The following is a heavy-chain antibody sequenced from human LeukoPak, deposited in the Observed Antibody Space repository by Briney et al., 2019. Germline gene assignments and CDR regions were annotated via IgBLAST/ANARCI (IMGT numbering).Heavy chain of an antibody. V-gene: IGHV3-48*01. CDR3: ARERRGIGDEFDY. J-gene: IGHJ4*02. CDR2: ISSSSSTI. CDR1: GFTFSSYS. Sequence: GGSLRLSCAASGFTFSSYSMNWVRQAPGKGLEWVSYISSSSSTIYYADSVKGRFTISRDNAKNSLYLQMNSLRAEDTAVYYCARERRGIGDEFDYWGQGTLVTVSS. D-gene: IGHD3-10*01.